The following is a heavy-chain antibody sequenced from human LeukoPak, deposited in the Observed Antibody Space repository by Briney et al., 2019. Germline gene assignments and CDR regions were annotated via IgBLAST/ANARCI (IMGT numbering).Heavy chain of an antibody. CDR3: ARDATHCSSSCCYSFFDY. J-gene: IGHJ4*02. CDR1: GFTFSSYA. Sequence: PGGSLRLSCAASGFTFSSYAMSWVRQAPGKGLEWVAVISYDGSNKYYADSVKGRFTISRDNSKNTLYLQMNSLRAEDTAVYYCARDATHCSSSCCYSFFDYWGQGTLVTVSS. D-gene: IGHD2-2*01. CDR2: ISYDGSNK. V-gene: IGHV3-30-3*01.